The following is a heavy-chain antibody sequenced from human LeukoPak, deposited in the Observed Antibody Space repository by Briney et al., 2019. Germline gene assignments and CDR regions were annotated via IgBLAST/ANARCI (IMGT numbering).Heavy chain of an antibody. CDR3: ARDRVAVAGTRFHPLDY. D-gene: IGHD6-19*01. V-gene: IGHV3-9*01. CDR2: ISWNSGTL. CDR1: GFRFDDYA. Sequence: GGSLRLSCAASGFRFDDYAMHWVRQAPGKGLEWVSGISWNSGTLAYADSVKGRFTISRDNAKNSLYLQMNSLRAEDTAVYYCARDRVAVAGTRFHPLDYWGQGTLVTVSS. J-gene: IGHJ4*02.